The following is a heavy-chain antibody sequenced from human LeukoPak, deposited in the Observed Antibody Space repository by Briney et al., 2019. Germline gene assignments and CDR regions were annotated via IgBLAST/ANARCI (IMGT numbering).Heavy chain of an antibody. J-gene: IGHJ3*02. CDR3: ARGLSAYYYDSSGYYYRPGAFDI. Sequence: SETLSLTCTVSGGSISSGNDYWSWIRQPAGKGLEWIGRIYTSGTTNYNPSLKSRVTISEDTSKNQFSLKLSSVTAADTAVYYCARGLSAYYYDSSGYYYRPGAFDIWGQGTMVTVSS. V-gene: IGHV4-61*02. CDR2: IYTSGTT. CDR1: GGSISSGNDY. D-gene: IGHD3-22*01.